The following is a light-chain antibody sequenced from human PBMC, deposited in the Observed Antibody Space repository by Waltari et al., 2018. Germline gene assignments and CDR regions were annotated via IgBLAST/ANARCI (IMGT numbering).Light chain of an antibody. V-gene: IGLV1-44*01. CDR2: RSD. Sequence: QSVLTQPPSASGTPGQRVTIPCSGSTSNIGSNLVTGYQQLPGKAPKLLIYRSDQRPSGVPDRFSGSKSGTSASLAISGLQSEDEADYYCAAWDDSLNGHWVFGGGTKVTVL. J-gene: IGLJ3*02. CDR3: AAWDDSLNGHWV. CDR1: TSNIGSNL.